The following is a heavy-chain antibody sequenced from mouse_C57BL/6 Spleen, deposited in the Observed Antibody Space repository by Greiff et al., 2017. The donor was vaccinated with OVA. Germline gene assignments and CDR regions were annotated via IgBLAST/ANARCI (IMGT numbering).Heavy chain of an antibody. J-gene: IGHJ2*01. V-gene: IGHV5-4*01. CDR3: ARAEELSYYFDY. CDR1: GFTFSSYA. CDR2: ISDGGSYT. D-gene: IGHD4-1*01. Sequence: EVQVVESGGGLVKPGGSLKLSCAASGFTFSSYAMSWVRQTPEKRLEWVATISDGGSYTYYPDNVKGRFTISRDNAKNNLYLQMSHLKSEDTAMYYCARAEELSYYFDYWGQGTTLTVSS.